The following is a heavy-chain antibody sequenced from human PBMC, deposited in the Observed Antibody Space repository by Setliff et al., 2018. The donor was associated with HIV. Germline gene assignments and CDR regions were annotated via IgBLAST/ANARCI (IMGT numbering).Heavy chain of an antibody. CDR2: ISFDGGKE. CDR1: GFTVSNNY. Sequence: GGSLRLSCAASGFTVSNNYMHWVRQAPGKGLEWVALISFDGGKEYYADSVKGRFTISRDNAKNSLYLQMNSLRAEDTAVYYCARDPKPKFWSGNSPFDYWGQGTLVTVSS. CDR3: ARDPKPKFWSGNSPFDY. J-gene: IGHJ4*02. V-gene: IGHV3-30*03. D-gene: IGHD3-3*01.